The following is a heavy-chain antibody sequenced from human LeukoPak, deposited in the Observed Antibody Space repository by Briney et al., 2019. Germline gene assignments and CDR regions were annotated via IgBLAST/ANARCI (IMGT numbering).Heavy chain of an antibody. CDR1: GFTFSSYS. Sequence: PGGSLRLSCAASGFTFSSYSMNWVRQAPGKGLEWVSSISSSSSYIYYADSVKGRFTISRDNAKNSLYLQMNSLRAEDTAVYYCARDRGSSWPNWFDPWGQGTLVTVSS. CDR2: ISSSSSYI. CDR3: ARDRGSSWPNWFDP. V-gene: IGHV3-21*01. J-gene: IGHJ5*02. D-gene: IGHD6-13*01.